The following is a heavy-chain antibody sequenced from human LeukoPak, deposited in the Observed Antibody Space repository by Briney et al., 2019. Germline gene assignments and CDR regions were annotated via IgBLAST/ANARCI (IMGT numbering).Heavy chain of an antibody. J-gene: IGHJ3*02. Sequence: SETLSLTCTVSGGSINNYYWSWIRQPAGKGLEWIGRIYTRGSTNYSPSLKSRVTMSVDTSKNQFSLKLSSVTAADTAVYYCATGRYCSADICSGGDAFDIWGQGTMVSVSS. CDR2: IYTRGST. CDR3: ATGRYCSADICSGGDAFDI. V-gene: IGHV4-4*07. CDR1: GGSINNYY. D-gene: IGHD2-15*01.